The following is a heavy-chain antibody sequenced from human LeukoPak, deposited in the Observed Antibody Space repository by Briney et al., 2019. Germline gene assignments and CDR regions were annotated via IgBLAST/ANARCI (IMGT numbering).Heavy chain of an antibody. CDR2: ISPSGST. CDR3: VQKLIGTTLDY. D-gene: IGHD1-26*01. J-gene: IGHJ4*02. V-gene: IGHV4-39*01. CDR1: GGSISSSSYY. Sequence: PSETLSLTCFVSGGSISSSSYYWVWIRQPPGEGLEWIGTISPSGSTHHNPSLKSRVTISVGTSKSQFSLKLSSVTVADTAVYYCVQKLIGTTLDYWGQGALVTVSS.